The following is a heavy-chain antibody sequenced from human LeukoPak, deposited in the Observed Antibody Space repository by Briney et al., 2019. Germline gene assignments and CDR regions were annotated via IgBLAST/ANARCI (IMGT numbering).Heavy chain of an antibody. CDR3: ARISRLEFDP. V-gene: IGHV4-34*01. D-gene: IGHD3-3*02. J-gene: IGHJ5*02. CDR2: INHSGST. Sequence: SETLSLTCAVYGGSFSGYYWSWIRQPPGKGLEWIGKINHSGSTNYNPSLKSRVTISVDTSKNQLSLKLSSVTAADTAVYYCARISRLEFDPWGQGTLVTVSS. CDR1: GGSFSGYY.